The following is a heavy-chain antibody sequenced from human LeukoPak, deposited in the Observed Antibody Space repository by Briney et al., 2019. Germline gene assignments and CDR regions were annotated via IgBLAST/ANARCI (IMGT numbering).Heavy chain of an antibody. CDR3: AREDVAAAGSASDY. Sequence: WASVKVSCKASGYTFTSYDINWVRQATGQGLEWMGWMNPNSGNTGYAQKFQGRVTMTRNTSISTAYMELSSLRSEDTAVYYCAREDVAAAGSASDYWGQGTLVTVSS. V-gene: IGHV1-8*01. CDR2: MNPNSGNT. D-gene: IGHD6-13*01. CDR1: GYTFTSYD. J-gene: IGHJ4*02.